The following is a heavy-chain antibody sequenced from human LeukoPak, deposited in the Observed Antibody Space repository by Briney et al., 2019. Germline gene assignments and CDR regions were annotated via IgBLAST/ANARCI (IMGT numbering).Heavy chain of an antibody. J-gene: IGHJ4*02. D-gene: IGHD3-10*01. CDR2: SYHSGRT. Sequence: PSETLSLTCAVSGYSLSSGYYWGWIRQPPAKGLEWIGRSYHSGRTYYNPSLKTRGTISVDTSKNQFSLKLSSVTAADTAVYYCARLVWFGESDYWGQGTLVTVSS. CDR1: GYSLSSGYY. CDR3: ARLVWFGESDY. V-gene: IGHV4-38-2*01.